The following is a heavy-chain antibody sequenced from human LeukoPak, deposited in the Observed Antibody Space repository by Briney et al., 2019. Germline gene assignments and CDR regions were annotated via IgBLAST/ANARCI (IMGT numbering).Heavy chain of an antibody. CDR1: GLTFRTTW. V-gene: IGHV3-74*01. J-gene: IGHJ4*02. CDR3: ATARNFRFEY. CDR2: MNGEGTTI. Sequence: GGSLRLSCATSGLTFRTTWMHWVRQAPGKGLMWVSRMNGEGTTIDYADSVKGRFTVSRDYAKNTLFLQMNNLRTEDTALYFCATARNFRFEYWGQGSLVIVSS. D-gene: IGHD1-7*01.